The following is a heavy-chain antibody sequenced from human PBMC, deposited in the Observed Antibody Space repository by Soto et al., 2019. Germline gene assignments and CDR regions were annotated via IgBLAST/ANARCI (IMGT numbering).Heavy chain of an antibody. Sequence: EVQLVESGGGLVKPGGSLRLSCEASGFTLTTYTMNWVRQASGKGLEWVSSITSSSGHIYYADSVKGRFTISRDNARNSLYLQMNSLRAEYTAVYYCVRERGLSSFYGMDVWGQGTTVTVS. J-gene: IGHJ6*02. CDR3: VRERGLSSFYGMDV. V-gene: IGHV3-21*02. CDR1: GFTLTTYT. D-gene: IGHD3-10*01. CDR2: ITSSSGHI.